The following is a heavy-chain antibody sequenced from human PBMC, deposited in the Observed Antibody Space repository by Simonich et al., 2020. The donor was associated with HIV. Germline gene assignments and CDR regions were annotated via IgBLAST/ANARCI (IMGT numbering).Heavy chain of an antibody. J-gene: IGHJ4*02. D-gene: IGHD3-10*01. CDR3: ASVRYGSGSYYSDY. CDR2: IVVGSGNT. Sequence: QMQLVQSGPEVKKPGTSVKVSCKASGFTFSSSAMQWVRQARGQRLEWIGGIVVGSGNTNYAQKFQERVTITRDMSTSTAYMELSSLRSEDTAVYYCASVRYGSGSYYSDYWGQGTLVTVSS. V-gene: IGHV1-58*02. CDR1: GFTFSSSA.